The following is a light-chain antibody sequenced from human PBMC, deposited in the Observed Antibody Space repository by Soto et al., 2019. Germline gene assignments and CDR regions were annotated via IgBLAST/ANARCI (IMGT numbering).Light chain of an antibody. CDR3: CSYARSSTYV. CDR2: EVS. Sequence: QSVLAQPASVSGSPGQSITIPCTGTSSDVGSYHLVSWYRHHPGKAPELMIFEVSKRPSGVSNRFSGSKSGNTASLTISGLQAEDEADYYCCSYARSSTYVFGTGTKVTVL. J-gene: IGLJ1*01. CDR1: SSDVGSYHL. V-gene: IGLV2-23*02.